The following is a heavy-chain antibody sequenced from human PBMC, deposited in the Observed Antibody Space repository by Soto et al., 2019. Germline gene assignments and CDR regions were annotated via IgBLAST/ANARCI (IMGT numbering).Heavy chain of an antibody. Sequence: EVQLLESGGGLVQPGGSLRLSCAASGFTFSNYAMNWVRQAPGKGLEWVSAISGSGGSTYYADSVKGRFTVSRDNSKNPLYLQMNTLRAEDTAVYYCAKTPRVLFLWFGEAHDPFDSGGREPLVTVSS. V-gene: IGHV3-23*01. J-gene: IGHJ4*02. CDR1: GFTFSNYA. CDR2: ISGSGGST. CDR3: AKTPRVLFLWFGEAHDPFDS. D-gene: IGHD3-10*01.